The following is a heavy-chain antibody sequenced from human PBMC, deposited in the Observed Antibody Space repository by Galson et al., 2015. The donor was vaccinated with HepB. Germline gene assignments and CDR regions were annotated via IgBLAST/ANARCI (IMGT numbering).Heavy chain of an antibody. J-gene: IGHJ5*02. Sequence: SVKVSCKASGYTFTSYAMHWVRQAPGQRLEWMGWINAGNGNTKYSQKFQGRVTITRDTSASTAYMELSSLRSEDTAVYYCARAGGWVLYWPGPFDPWGQGTLVTVSS. CDR2: INAGNGNT. V-gene: IGHV1-3*01. CDR1: GYTFTSYA. CDR3: ARAGGWVLYWPGPFDP. D-gene: IGHD2-8*02.